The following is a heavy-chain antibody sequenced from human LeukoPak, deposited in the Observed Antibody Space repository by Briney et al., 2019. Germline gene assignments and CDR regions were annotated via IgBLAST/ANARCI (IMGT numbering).Heavy chain of an antibody. Sequence: RTSETLSLTCTVSGGSITTYYWSWIRQPPGKGLEWIAYTYYTGSTNYNPSLKSRVTISVDTSKNQFSLKLSSVTAADTAVYYCARQSGYSYPFDPWGQGTLVTVSS. D-gene: IGHD5-18*01. J-gene: IGHJ5*02. CDR2: TYYTGST. CDR3: ARQSGYSYPFDP. CDR1: GGSITTYY. V-gene: IGHV4-59*08.